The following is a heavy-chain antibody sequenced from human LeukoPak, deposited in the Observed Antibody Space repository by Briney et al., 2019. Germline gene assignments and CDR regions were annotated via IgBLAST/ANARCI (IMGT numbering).Heavy chain of an antibody. CDR3: ARGGDGYGDYDF. D-gene: IGHD4-17*01. CDR2: MNPNSGNT. Sequence: ASVKASCKASGYTFTSYDINWVRQATGQGLEWMGWMNPNSGNTGYAQKFQGRVTMTRNTSISTAYMELSSLRSEDTAVYYCARGGDGYGDYDFWGQGTLVTVSS. J-gene: IGHJ4*02. V-gene: IGHV1-8*01. CDR1: GYTFTSYD.